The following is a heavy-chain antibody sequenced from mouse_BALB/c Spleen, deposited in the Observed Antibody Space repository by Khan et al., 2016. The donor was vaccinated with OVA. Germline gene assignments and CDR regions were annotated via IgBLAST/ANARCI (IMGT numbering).Heavy chain of an antibody. CDR3: ARRDGYYVHWYFDV. Sequence: VQLKQSGPELVKPGASMKMSCRASGSSFTGYTLNWVKQSHGKNLEWIGLINPYNGDTSCNQKFKGKATLTVDKSSRTAYMELLSLTSEDSAVYYCARRDGYYVHWYFDVWGAGTTVTVSS. D-gene: IGHD2-3*01. V-gene: IGHV1-19*01. CDR2: INPYNGDT. J-gene: IGHJ1*01. CDR1: GSSFTGYT.